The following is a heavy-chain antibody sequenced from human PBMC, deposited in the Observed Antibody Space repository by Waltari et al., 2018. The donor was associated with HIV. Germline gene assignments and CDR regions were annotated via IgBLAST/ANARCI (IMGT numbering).Heavy chain of an antibody. Sequence: EVQLVESGGGLVRPGGSLRLSCAASGFTVSSHHMGWVLQTPGKGLEYVSVMYSGGTTHYADYVNGRFTISRDSSKSALYLQMNTLRAEDTALYYCARVDRAGTTSGWDVFDIWGQGTMVTVSS. CDR3: ARVDRAGTTSGWDVFDI. CDR1: GFTVSSHH. CDR2: MYSGGTT. V-gene: IGHV3-66*01. D-gene: IGHD1-1*01. J-gene: IGHJ3*02.